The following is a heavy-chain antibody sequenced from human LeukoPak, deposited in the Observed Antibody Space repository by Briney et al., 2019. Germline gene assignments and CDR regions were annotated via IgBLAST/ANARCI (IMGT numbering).Heavy chain of an antibody. J-gene: IGHJ4*02. CDR3: AKNYYGSGSDKPDDY. Sequence: GGSLRLSCAASGFTFSSYGMSWVRQAPGKGLEWVSAISGSGGSTYYADSVKGRFTISRDNSKNTLYLQMNSLRAEDTAVYYCAKNYYGSGSDKPDDYWGQGTLVTVSS. CDR1: GFTFSSYG. CDR2: ISGSGGST. D-gene: IGHD3-10*01. V-gene: IGHV3-23*01.